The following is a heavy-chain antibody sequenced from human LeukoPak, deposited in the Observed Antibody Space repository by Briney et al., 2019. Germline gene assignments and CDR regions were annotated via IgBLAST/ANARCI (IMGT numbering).Heavy chain of an antibody. Sequence: GGSLRLSCAASGLTVSSNYMSWVRQAPGKGLEWVSVIFGGGGSYYGDSVRGRFTISRDNSKNTLYLQMNSLRAEDTAVYYCASWLGAWYGEDFWGQGTLVTVSS. CDR2: IFGGGGS. J-gene: IGHJ4*02. V-gene: IGHV3-53*01. CDR3: ASWLGAWYGEDF. CDR1: GLTVSSNY. D-gene: IGHD3-10*01.